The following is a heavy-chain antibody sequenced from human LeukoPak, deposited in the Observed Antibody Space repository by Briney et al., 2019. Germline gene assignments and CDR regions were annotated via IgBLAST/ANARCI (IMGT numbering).Heavy chain of an antibody. J-gene: IGHJ6*02. CDR1: GFTFSSYG. Sequence: GGSLRLSCAASGFTFSSYGMRWVRQDPGKGLEWVAVIWYEGSNNYYADSVKGRFTISRDNSKNTLYLQMNSLRAEDTAVYYCARAFRHCSSTSCYNPHYYYYGMDVWGQGTTVTVSS. CDR2: IWYEGSNN. V-gene: IGHV3-33*01. CDR3: ARAFRHCSSTSCYNPHYYYYGMDV. D-gene: IGHD2-2*02.